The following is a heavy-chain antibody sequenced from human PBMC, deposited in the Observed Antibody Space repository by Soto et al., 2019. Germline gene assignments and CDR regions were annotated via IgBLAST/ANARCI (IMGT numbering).Heavy chain of an antibody. V-gene: IGHV4-39*01. CDR3: ARHGIMVRGVSRFDP. CDR1: GGSISSSSYY. J-gene: IGHJ5*02. CDR2: IYYSGST. D-gene: IGHD3-10*01. Sequence: QLQLQESGPGLVKPSETLSLTCTVSGGSISSSSYYWGWIRQPPGKGLEWIGSIYYSGSTYYNPSLKSRVTISVDTSKIQFSLKLSSVTAADTAVYYCARHGIMVRGVSRFDPWGQGTLVTVSS.